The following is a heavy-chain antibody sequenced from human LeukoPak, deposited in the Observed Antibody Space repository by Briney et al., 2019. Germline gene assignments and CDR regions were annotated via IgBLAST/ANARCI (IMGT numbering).Heavy chain of an antibody. D-gene: IGHD3-9*01. V-gene: IGHV1-46*01. CDR1: GYTFTGYY. CDR2: INPSGGST. Sequence: ASVKVSCKASGYTFTGYYMHWVRQAPGQGLEWMGIINPSGGSTSYAQKFQGRVTMTRDTSTSTVYMELSSLRSEDTAVYYCASQYYDILTGYQNYFDYWGQGTLVTVSS. J-gene: IGHJ4*02. CDR3: ASQYYDILTGYQNYFDY.